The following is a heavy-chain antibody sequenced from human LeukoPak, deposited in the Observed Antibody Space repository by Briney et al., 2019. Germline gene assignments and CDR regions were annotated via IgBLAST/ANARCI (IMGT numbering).Heavy chain of an antibody. CDR1: GFTFSSYS. CDR3: ARDSSSWSRHLYYYYYYMDV. D-gene: IGHD6-13*01. V-gene: IGHV3-21*01. J-gene: IGHJ6*03. Sequence: GGSLRLSCAASGFTFSSYSMNWVRQAPGKGLEWVSSISSSSSYIYYADSVKGRFTISRDNAKNSLYLQMNSLRAEDTAVYYCARDSSSWSRHLYYYYYYMDVWGKGTTVTVSS. CDR2: ISSSSSYI.